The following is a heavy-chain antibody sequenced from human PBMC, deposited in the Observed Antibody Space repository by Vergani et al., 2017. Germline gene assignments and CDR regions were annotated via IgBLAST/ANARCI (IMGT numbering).Heavy chain of an antibody. Sequence: QVQLVQSGAEVKKPGSSVKVSCKASGGTFSSYAISWVRQAPGQGLGWMGRIIPIFGPANYAQKFQGRVTITADESTSTAYMELSSLRAEETAVSYWAGGGWGPASLDYWGQGTLVTVSS. CDR3: AGGGWGPASLDY. CDR2: IIPIFGPA. V-gene: IGHV1-69*18. CDR1: GGTFSSYA. J-gene: IGHJ4*02. D-gene: IGHD2-21*02.